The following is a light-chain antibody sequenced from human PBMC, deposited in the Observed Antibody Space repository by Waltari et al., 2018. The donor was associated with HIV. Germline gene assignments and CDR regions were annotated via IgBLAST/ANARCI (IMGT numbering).Light chain of an antibody. CDR3: HSRDSSGNLWV. Sequence: SSELTQDPAVSEALRQTVRITSQGDHLRSYSADWYQQKPGQAPVIVLYANANRPSGIPDRFSGSSSGNTVSLTITGAQAEDEADYYCHSRDSSGNLWVFGGGTMVTVL. V-gene: IGLV3-19*01. CDR2: ANA. J-gene: IGLJ3*02. CDR1: HLRSYS.